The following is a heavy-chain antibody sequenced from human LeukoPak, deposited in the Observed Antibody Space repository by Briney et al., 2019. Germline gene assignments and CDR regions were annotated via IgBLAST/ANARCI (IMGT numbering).Heavy chain of an antibody. D-gene: IGHD6-19*01. Sequence: AGGSLRLSCAASGFTFRSYGMSWVRQAPGKGLEWVSSISSSSSYIYYADSVKGRFTISRDNAKNSLYLQMNSLRAEDTAVYYCATIAVAGNYWGQGTLVTVSS. J-gene: IGHJ4*02. CDR1: GFTFRSYG. CDR2: ISSSSSYI. V-gene: IGHV3-21*01. CDR3: ATIAVAGNY.